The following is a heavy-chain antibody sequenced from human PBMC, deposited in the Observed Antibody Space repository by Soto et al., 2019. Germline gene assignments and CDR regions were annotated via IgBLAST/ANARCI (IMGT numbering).Heavy chain of an antibody. D-gene: IGHD3-22*01. Sequence: GESLNISCKGPGYSFTTFWITWVRQMPGKGLEWMGIINPGDSDTRYRPSFQGQVTISADKSISTAFLQWSSLKASDTAMYYCAIVCPHYTRGYYFDAWAQGNRVTVS. J-gene: IGHJ4*02. V-gene: IGHV5-51*01. CDR3: AIVCPHYTRGYYFDA. CDR1: GYSFTTFW. CDR2: INPGDSDT.